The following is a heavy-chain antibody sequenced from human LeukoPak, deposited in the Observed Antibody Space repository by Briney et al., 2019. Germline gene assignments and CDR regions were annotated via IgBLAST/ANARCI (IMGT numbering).Heavy chain of an antibody. V-gene: IGHV4-34*01. D-gene: IGHD3-3*01. CDR2: INQSGTT. Sequence: SETLSLTCAVYGGSFSGYYWVWFRQPPGKGLEWIGEINQSGTTNYSPTLKSRVTISVDTSNKQFSLRLTSVTAADTAVYYCARVEYYDFWSVIPSWGQGTLVTVSS. CDR3: ARVEYYDFWSVIPS. CDR1: GGSFSGYY. J-gene: IGHJ4*02.